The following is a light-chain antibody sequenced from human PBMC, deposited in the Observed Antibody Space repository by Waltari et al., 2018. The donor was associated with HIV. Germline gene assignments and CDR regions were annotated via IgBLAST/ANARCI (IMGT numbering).Light chain of an antibody. V-gene: IGKV3-15*01. Sequence: STRASQSVSSGLAWYQLKPEQAPRLLMYGASTRASGVPARFTATGSGTEFTLTVSNLQSDDFALYFCHQSGKLPWTFGQGTKLEIK. CDR2: GAS. CDR1: QSVSSG. J-gene: IGKJ1*01. CDR3: HQSGKLPWT.